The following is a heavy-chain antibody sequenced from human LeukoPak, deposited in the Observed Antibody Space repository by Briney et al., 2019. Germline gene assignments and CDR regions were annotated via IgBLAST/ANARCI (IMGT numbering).Heavy chain of an antibody. J-gene: IGHJ4*02. CDR2: INHSGST. Sequence: PSETLSLTCTVSGASISGYYWSWIRQPPGKGLEWIGEINHSGSTNYNPSLKSRVTISVDTSKNQFSLKLSSVTAADTAVYYCARGTSYYDILTGYYGYCDYWGQGTLVTVSS. CDR1: GASISGYY. D-gene: IGHD3-9*01. V-gene: IGHV4-34*01. CDR3: ARGTSYYDILTGYYGYCDY.